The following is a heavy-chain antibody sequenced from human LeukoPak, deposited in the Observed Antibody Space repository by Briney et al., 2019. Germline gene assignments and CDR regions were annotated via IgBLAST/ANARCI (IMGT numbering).Heavy chain of an antibody. V-gene: IGHV4-34*01. J-gene: IGHJ3*02. CDR2: INHSGSS. CDR3: ARGKYSPHAFDI. Sequence: PSETLSLTCAVYGGSLSGYYWSWVRQPPGKGREWIGKINHSGSSNYNPSLKSRVTTSADTSKNQFSLKLSSVTAADTAVYYCARGKYSPHAFDIWGQGTMVTVSS. D-gene: IGHD2-15*01. CDR1: GGSLSGYY.